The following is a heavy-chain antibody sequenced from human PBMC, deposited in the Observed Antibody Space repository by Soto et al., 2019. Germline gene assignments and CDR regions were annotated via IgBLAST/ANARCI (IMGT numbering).Heavy chain of an antibody. CDR3: ARVPGYSSSSIFAQAIDY. CDR1: GYTLTSYY. V-gene: IGHV1-46*01. CDR2: INPSGGST. D-gene: IGHD6-6*01. J-gene: IGHJ4*02. Sequence: ASVRVSCKASGYTLTSYYMHWVRQAPGQGLEWMGIINPSGGSTSYAQKFQGRVTMTRDTSTSTVYMELSSLRSEDTAVYYCARVPGYSSSSIFAQAIDYWGQGTLVTVSS.